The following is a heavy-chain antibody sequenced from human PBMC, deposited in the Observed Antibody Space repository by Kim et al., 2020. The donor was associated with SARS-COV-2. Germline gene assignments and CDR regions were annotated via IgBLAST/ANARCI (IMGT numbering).Heavy chain of an antibody. Sequence: INHTGRTNYNPPLKSRVTLTVDTSKDQFSLKLSSVTAADTAVYYCARGEAWGQGTLVTVSS. CDR3: ARGEA. V-gene: IGHV4-34*01. J-gene: IGHJ5*02. CDR2: INHTGRT.